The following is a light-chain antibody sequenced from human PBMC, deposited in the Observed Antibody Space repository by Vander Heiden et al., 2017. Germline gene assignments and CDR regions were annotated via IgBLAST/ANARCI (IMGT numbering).Light chain of an antibody. CDR2: NDD. CDR1: SSNIGRNT. J-gene: IGLJ2*01. Sequence: QSVLTQPPSASGTPGQWVSISCSGSSSNIGRNTVNWYQQLPGTAPRLLIYNDDRRPSGVPVRFSASKSGPSASLAISGLQSEDEAVYHCAAWDGSLSGVLFGGGTNLTVL. V-gene: IGLV1-44*01. CDR3: AAWDGSLSGVL.